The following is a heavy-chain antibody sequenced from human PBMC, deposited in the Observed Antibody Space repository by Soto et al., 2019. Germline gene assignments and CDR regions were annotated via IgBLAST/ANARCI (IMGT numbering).Heavy chain of an antibody. CDR1: GGTFSSYA. D-gene: IGHD2-15*01. V-gene: IGHV1-69*13. CDR3: VRGDYCSGGNCYSEPMF. Sequence: ASVKVSCKASGGTFSSYAISWVRQAPGQGLEWMGGIIPIFGTANYAQKFQGRVTITADESTSTVYMELSSLRSEDTAMYYCVRGDYCSGGNCYSEPMFWGQGTLVTVS. CDR2: IIPIFGTA. J-gene: IGHJ1*01.